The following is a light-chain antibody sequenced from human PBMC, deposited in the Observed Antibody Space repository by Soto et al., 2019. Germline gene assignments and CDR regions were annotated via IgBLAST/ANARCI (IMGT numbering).Light chain of an antibody. CDR2: EVD. J-gene: IGLJ3*02. CDR3: SSYTSSSTRV. Sequence: QSALTQPASVSGSPGQSITISCTGTYTDVGGYNRVSWYQHHAGKGPKMLIFEVDNRPSGISDRFSGSKSGDTASLTISDLQAEDEADYYCSSYTSSSTRVFGGGTKVTVL. CDR1: YTDVGGYNR. V-gene: IGLV2-14*01.